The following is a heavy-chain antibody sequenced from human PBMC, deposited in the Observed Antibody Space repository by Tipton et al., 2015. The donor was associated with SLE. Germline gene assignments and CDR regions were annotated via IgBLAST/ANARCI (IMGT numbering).Heavy chain of an antibody. V-gene: IGHV4-4*02. J-gene: IGHJ2*01. D-gene: IGHD4-17*01. CDR2: IYHSGST. Sequence: SLRLSCAVSGGSISSSNWWSWVRQPPGKGLEWIGEIYHSGSTNYNPSLKSRVTKSVDKSKNQFSLKLSSVTAADTAVYYCARDLVDYGDYRDRYFDLWGRGTLVTVSS. CDR3: ARDLVDYGDYRDRYFDL. CDR1: GGSISSSNW.